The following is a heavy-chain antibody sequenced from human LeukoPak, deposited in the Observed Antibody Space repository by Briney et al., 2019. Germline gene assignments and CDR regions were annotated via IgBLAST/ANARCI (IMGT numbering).Heavy chain of an antibody. V-gene: IGHV3-30*18. J-gene: IGHJ4*02. CDR3: AKDREPYCGGDCYSGDY. D-gene: IGHD2-21*02. CDR2: ISYDGSNK. Sequence: GSLRLSCAASGFTFSSYGMHWVRQAPGKGLEWVAVISYDGSNKYYADSVKGRFTISRDNSKNTLYLQMNSLRAEDTAVYYCAKDREPYCGGDCYSGDYWGQGTLVTVSS. CDR1: GFTFSSYG.